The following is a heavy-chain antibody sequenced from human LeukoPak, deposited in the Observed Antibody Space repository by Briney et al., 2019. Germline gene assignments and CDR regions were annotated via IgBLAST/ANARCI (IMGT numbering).Heavy chain of an antibody. CDR1: GDSISSYY. CDR3: ARGKLPDWYFDL. J-gene: IGHJ2*01. CDR2: IYYSGST. D-gene: IGHD1-7*01. V-gene: IGHV4-59*12. Sequence: PSETLSLTCTVSGDSISSYYWSWIRQPPGKGLEWIGYIYYSGSTNYNPSLESRVTISVDTSKNQFSLKLSSVTAADTAVYYCARGKLPDWYFDLWGRGTLVTVSS.